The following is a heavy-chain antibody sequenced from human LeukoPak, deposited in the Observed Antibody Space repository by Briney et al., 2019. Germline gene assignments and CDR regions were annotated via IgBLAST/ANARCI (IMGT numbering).Heavy chain of an antibody. CDR2: INGDGSGT. D-gene: IGHD1-26*01. CDR1: GFTFSSYA. Sequence: PGGSLRLSCAASGFTFSSYAMSWVRQAPGKGLVWVSRINGDGSGTDYADSVKGRFTISRDSSKNTLFLHMNTLRAEDTAIYYCAKDRTVGASYWYFDLWGRGTLVTVSS. J-gene: IGHJ2*01. V-gene: IGHV3-23*01. CDR3: AKDRTVGASYWYFDL.